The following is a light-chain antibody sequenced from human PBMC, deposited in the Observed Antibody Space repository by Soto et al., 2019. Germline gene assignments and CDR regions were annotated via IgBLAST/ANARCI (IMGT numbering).Light chain of an antibody. V-gene: IGKV3D-15*01. CDR3: QQYNDWPRT. CDR1: QSVSYN. CDR2: GLS. Sequence: EIVMTQSPATLSVSPGERATLSYRASQSVSYNLAWYQQKPGQAPRLLVYGLSTRATGIPARFSSSGSGTEFTLTISSMRSEDFAIYYCQQYNDWPRTFGPGTKVDFK. J-gene: IGKJ3*01.